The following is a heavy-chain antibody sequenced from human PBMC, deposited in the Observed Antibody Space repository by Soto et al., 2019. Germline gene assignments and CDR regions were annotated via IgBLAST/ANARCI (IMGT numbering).Heavy chain of an antibody. CDR2: IYHGGTT. CDR3: ARDHGMVVDRSTFDY. D-gene: IGHD2-2*01. J-gene: IGHJ4*01. CDR1: VYSISSGSY. Sequence: PWETLSLTCTVSVYSISSGSYWAWIRQPPGKGPEWIASIYHGGTTFYNPSLKSRITISVDTSNNQFSMKLTSVTAADTAVYYCARDHGMVVDRSTFDYWGHGTLVTVSS. V-gene: IGHV4-38-2*02.